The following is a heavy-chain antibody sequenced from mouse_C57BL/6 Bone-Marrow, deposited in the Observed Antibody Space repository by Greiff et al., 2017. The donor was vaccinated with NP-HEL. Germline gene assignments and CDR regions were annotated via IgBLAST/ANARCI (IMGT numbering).Heavy chain of an antibody. CDR3: ASLYAMDY. Sequence: VQLQQSGAELVRPGASVKLSCKASGYTFTDYYINWVKQRPGQGLEWIARIYPGSGNTYYNEKFKGKATLTAEKSSSTAYMQLSSLTSEDSAVYFCASLYAMDYWGQGTSVTVSS. J-gene: IGHJ4*01. CDR2: IYPGSGNT. V-gene: IGHV1-76*01. CDR1: GYTFTDYY.